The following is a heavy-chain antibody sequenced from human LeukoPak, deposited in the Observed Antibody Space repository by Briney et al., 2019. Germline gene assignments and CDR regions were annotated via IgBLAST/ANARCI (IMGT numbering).Heavy chain of an antibody. D-gene: IGHD6-13*01. Sequence: ASVKVSCKASGGTFSSYAISWVRQAPGQGLEWMGGIIPIFGTANYAQKFQGRVTTTTDESTSTAYMELSSLRSEDTAVYYCASGRGSSSWYGVRYYYMDVWGKGTTVTVSS. CDR1: GGTFSSYA. J-gene: IGHJ6*03. CDR2: IIPIFGTA. V-gene: IGHV1-69*05. CDR3: ASGRGSSSWYGVRYYYMDV.